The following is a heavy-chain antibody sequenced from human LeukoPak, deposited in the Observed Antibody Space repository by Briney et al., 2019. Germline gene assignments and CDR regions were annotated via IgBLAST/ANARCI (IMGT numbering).Heavy chain of an antibody. CDR2: SGST. Sequence: SETLSLTCTVSGYSISSGYYWGWIRQPPGKGLEWIGSGSTYYNPSLKSRVTISVDTSKNQFSLKLSSVTAADTAVYYCARGQFYYDSSGLGVWGQGTLVTVSS. V-gene: IGHV4-38-2*02. CDR1: GYSISSGYY. D-gene: IGHD3-22*01. J-gene: IGHJ4*02. CDR3: ARGQFYYDSSGLGV.